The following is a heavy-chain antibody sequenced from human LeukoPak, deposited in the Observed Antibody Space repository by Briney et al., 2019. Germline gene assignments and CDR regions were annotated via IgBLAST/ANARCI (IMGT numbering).Heavy chain of an antibody. J-gene: IGHJ4*02. V-gene: IGHV3-23*01. CDR3: AKTIRWIQLWSLDY. CDR2: ISGSGGST. Sequence: PGGSLRLSCAASGFTFSSYAMSWVRQASGKGLEWVSAISGSGGSTYYADSVKGRFTISRDNSKNTLYLQMNSLRAEDTAVYYCAKTIRWIQLWSLDYWGQGTLVTVSS. CDR1: GFTFSSYA. D-gene: IGHD5-18*01.